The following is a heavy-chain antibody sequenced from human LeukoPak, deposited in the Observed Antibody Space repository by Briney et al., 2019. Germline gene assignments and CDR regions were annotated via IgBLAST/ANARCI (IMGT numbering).Heavy chain of an antibody. Sequence: SGGSLRLYCAASGFTFSSYAMSWVRQAPGKGLEWVSAISGSGGSTYYADSVKGRFTISRDNSKNTLYLQMNSLRAEDTAVYYCARDLEVVAATATDYWGQGTLVTVSS. J-gene: IGHJ4*02. CDR1: GFTFSSYA. D-gene: IGHD2-15*01. CDR2: ISGSGGST. CDR3: ARDLEVVAATATDY. V-gene: IGHV3-23*01.